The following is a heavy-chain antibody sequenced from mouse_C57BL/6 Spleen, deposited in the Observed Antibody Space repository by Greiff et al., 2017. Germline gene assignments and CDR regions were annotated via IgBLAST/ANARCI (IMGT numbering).Heavy chain of an antibody. CDR1: GFNIKDDY. CDR3: TPSGPGFAY. Sequence: VQLQQSGAELVRPGASVKLSCTASGFNIKDDYMHWVKQRPEQGLEWIGWIDPENGDTEYASKFQGKATITADTSSNTAYLQLSSLTSEDTAVYYCTPSGPGFAYWGQGTLVTVSA. D-gene: IGHD3-2*02. J-gene: IGHJ3*01. V-gene: IGHV14-4*01. CDR2: IDPENGDT.